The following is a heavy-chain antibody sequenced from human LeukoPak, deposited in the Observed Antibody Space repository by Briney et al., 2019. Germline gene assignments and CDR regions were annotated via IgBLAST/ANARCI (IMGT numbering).Heavy chain of an antibody. CDR2: ISPSGGST. J-gene: IGHJ4*02. V-gene: IGHV1-46*01. Sequence: ASAKVSCEPSGYTFTNYYIHWVRQAPGPGLEWMGVISPSGGSTSYAQKFQGRLTTTRDTSTSTVDMELSSLRSEDTAVYYCARDRGLNVCPSDYWGQGTLVIVSS. D-gene: IGHD3-10*01. CDR1: GYTFTNYY. CDR3: ARDRGLNVCPSDY.